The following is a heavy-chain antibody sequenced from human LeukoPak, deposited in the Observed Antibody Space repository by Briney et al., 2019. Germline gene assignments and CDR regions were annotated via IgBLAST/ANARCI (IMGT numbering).Heavy chain of an antibody. J-gene: IGHJ6*03. Sequence: SGGSLRLSCAASGFTFSSYSMNWVRQAPGKGLEWVSSISSSSSYIYYADSVKGRFTISRDNAKNSLYLQMNSLRAEDTAVYYCAKDDGGSYYIYYYYMDVWGKGTTVTISS. D-gene: IGHD1-26*01. V-gene: IGHV3-21*04. CDR1: GFTFSSYS. CDR3: AKDDGGSYYIYYYYMDV. CDR2: ISSSSSYI.